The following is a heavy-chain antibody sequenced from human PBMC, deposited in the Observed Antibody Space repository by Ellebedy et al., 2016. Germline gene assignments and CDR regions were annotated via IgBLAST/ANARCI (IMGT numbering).Heavy chain of an antibody. Sequence: ASVKVSCKASGGTFSSYAISWVRQAPGQGLEWMGRIIPILGIANYAQKFQGRVTITADKSTSTAYMELSSLRSEDTAVYYCAAEVYSSGLYYYYGMDVWGQGTTVTVSS. CDR3: AAEVYSSGLYYYYGMDV. CDR1: GGTFSSYA. V-gene: IGHV1-69*04. CDR2: IIPILGIA. J-gene: IGHJ6*02. D-gene: IGHD6-19*01.